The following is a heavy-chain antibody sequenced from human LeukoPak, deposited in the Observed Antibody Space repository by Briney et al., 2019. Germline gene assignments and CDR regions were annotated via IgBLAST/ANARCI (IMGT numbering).Heavy chain of an antibody. V-gene: IGHV3-48*03. CDR1: GFTFSSYE. J-gene: IGHJ4*02. D-gene: IGHD5-18*01. Sequence: PGGSLRLSCAASGFTFSSYEMNWVRQAPGKGLDWVSYISSSGSTIYYADSVKGRFTISRDNAKNSLYLQMNSLRAEDTAVYYCASDGYSYGPNIDYWGQGTLVTVSS. CDR3: ASDGYSYGPNIDY. CDR2: ISSSGSTI.